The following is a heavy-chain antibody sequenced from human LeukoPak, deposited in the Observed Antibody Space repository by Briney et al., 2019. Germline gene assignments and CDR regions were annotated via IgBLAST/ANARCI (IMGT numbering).Heavy chain of an antibody. J-gene: IGHJ4*02. V-gene: IGHV3-30*02. CDR1: GFTFSNYG. D-gene: IGHD6-19*01. CDR3: ARDVGQWLVSFDY. Sequence: PGGSLRLSCVTSGFTFSNYGMHWVRQAPGKGLEWVAFIRYDGSNKNYVDSVKGRFTISRDNAKNSLYLQMNSLRAEDTAVYYCARDVGQWLVSFDYWGQGTLVTVSS. CDR2: IRYDGSNK.